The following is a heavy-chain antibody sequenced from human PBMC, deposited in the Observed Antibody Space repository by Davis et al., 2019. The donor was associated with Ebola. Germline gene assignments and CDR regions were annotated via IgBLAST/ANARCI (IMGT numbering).Heavy chain of an antibody. CDR3: ARGGYYDSSGYSHDAFDI. D-gene: IGHD3-22*01. V-gene: IGHV3-21*01. CDR1: GFTFRTYS. Sequence: GGSLRPSCAASGFTFRTYSMNWVRQAPGKGLEWVSSISSRSYYIYYSDSLKGRFTISRDNARNSVYLQMNSLRAEDTAVYYCARGGYYDSSGYSHDAFDIWGQGTMVSGSS. CDR2: ISSRSYYI. J-gene: IGHJ3*02.